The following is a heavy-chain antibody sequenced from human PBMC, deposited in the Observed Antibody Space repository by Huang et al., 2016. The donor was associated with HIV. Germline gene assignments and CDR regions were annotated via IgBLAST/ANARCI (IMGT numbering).Heavy chain of an antibody. CDR2: INPQGVGP. V-gene: IGHV1-2*02. J-gene: IGHJ4*02. D-gene: IGHD6-6*01. CDR3: ARDWSFGSSTSPAD. Sequence: QVQLVQSGAEGKNPGASVRVSCKASGYTFTDSNIHWVRQAPGQGLGWMGWINPQGVGPIYAQRFQGRVTMTRDTTISTVHMDLRRIQSDDTAVYFCARDWSFGSSTSPADWGQGTLVTVSS. CDR1: GYTFTDSN.